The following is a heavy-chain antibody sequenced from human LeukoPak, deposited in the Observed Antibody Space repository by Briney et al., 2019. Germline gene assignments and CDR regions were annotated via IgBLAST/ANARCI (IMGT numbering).Heavy chain of an antibody. CDR2: ISYDGNNK. J-gene: IGHJ4*02. CDR1: GFTFSSYD. V-gene: IGHV3-30*18. CDR3: AKRNGF. D-gene: IGHD1-1*01. Sequence: PGGSLRLSCAASGFTFSSYDMHWVRQAPGKGLEWVAIISYDGNNKYYADSVKGRFTISRDNSKNTLYLQMNTLRVEDTALYYCAKRNGFWGQGTLVTVSS.